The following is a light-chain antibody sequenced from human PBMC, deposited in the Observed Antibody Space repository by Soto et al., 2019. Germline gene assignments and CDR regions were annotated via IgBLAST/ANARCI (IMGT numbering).Light chain of an antibody. Sequence: EVDLTQSRGSLSFSPLERATLSCRASQSVSSSHLAWYQQKRGQAPRLLIYDTSTRATGIPDRFSGSGSGTDFTLTISRLEPEDFAVYHCQQYGASPWTFGQGTKVDIK. CDR1: QSVSSSH. J-gene: IGKJ1*01. CDR2: DTS. CDR3: QQYGASPWT. V-gene: IGKV3-20*01.